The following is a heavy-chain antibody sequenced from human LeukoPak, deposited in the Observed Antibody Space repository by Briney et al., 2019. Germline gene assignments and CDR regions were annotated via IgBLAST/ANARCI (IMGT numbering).Heavy chain of an antibody. V-gene: IGHV4-59*01. Sequence: PSETLSLTCTVSGGSISSYYWSWIRQPPGKGLECIGYIYYSGSTNYNPSLKSRVTISVDTSKNQFSLKLSSVTAADTAVYYCARGIGDYNWFDPWGQGTLVTVSS. CDR3: ARGIGDYNWFDP. D-gene: IGHD2-21*02. CDR1: GGSISSYY. CDR2: IYYSGST. J-gene: IGHJ5*02.